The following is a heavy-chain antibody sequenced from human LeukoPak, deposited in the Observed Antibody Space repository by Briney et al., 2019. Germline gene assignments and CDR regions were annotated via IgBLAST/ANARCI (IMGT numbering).Heavy chain of an antibody. V-gene: IGHV4-34*01. CDR1: GGSFSGYY. Sequence: SETLSLTCAVYGGSFSGYYWSWIRQPPEKGLEWIGEINHSESTNYNPSLKSRVTMSVDTSKNQFSLKLSFVTAADTAVYYCARGCSSTSCVDYWGQGTLVTVSS. CDR3: ARGCSSTSCVDY. CDR2: INHSEST. D-gene: IGHD2-2*01. J-gene: IGHJ4*02.